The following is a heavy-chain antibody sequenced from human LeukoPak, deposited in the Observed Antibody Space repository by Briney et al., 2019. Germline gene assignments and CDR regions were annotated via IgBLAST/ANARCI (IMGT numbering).Heavy chain of an antibody. V-gene: IGHV4-39*07. D-gene: IGHD3-10*01. CDR3: AMGYYYGSGSHTFRDY. J-gene: IGHJ4*02. Sequence: KPSETLSLTCNVYDGYLSAYYWGWIRQPPGKGLEWIGSIYYSGSTYYNPSLKSRVTISVDTSKNQFSLKLSSVTAADTAVYYCAMGYYYGSGSHTFRDYWGQGALVTVSS. CDR2: IYYSGST. CDR1: DGYLSAYY.